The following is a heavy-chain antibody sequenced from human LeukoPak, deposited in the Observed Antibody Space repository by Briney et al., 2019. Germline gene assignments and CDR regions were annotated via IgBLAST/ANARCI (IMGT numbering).Heavy chain of an antibody. CDR2: IYYSGST. J-gene: IGHJ3*02. Sequence: PSETLSLTCTVSGGSISSSSYYWGWIRQPPGKGLEWIGSIYYSGSTYYNPSLKSRVTISVDTSKNQFSLKLSSVTAADTAVYYCARISYCSGGSCYEDAFDIWGQGTMVTVSS. CDR3: ARISYCSGGSCYEDAFDI. V-gene: IGHV4-39*07. CDR1: GGSISSSSYY. D-gene: IGHD2-15*01.